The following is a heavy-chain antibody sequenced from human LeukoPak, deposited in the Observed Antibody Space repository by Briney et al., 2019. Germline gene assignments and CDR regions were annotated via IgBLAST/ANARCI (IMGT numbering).Heavy chain of an antibody. CDR1: GYTFTSYG. CDR3: ARDPVTAAGSRHRYFDY. V-gene: IGHV1-18*01. D-gene: IGHD6-13*01. CDR2: ISAYNGNT. Sequence: ASVKVSCKASGYTFTSYGISWVRQAPGQGLEWMGWISAYNGNTNYAQKLQGRVTITTDTSTSTAYMELRSLRSDDTAVYYCARDPVTAAGSRHRYFDYWGQGTLVTVSS. J-gene: IGHJ4*02.